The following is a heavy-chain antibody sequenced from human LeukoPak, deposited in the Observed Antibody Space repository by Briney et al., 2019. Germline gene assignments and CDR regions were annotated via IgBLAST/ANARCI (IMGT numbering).Heavy chain of an antibody. J-gene: IGHJ4*02. CDR1: GFTFSSSG. D-gene: IGHD4-23*01. CDR3: AKDLRAYGGKTYFDY. V-gene: IGHV3-30*02. CDR2: IRSDGSHK. Sequence: GGSLRLSCVTSGFTFSSSGMHWVRQAPGKGLEWVAFIRSDGSHKYYADSMKGRFTISRDNSKNTLYLQMNSLRAEDTAVYFCAKDLRAYGGKTYFDYWGQGTLVTVSS.